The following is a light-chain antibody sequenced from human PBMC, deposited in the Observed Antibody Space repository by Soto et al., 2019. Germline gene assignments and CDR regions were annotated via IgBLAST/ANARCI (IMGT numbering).Light chain of an antibody. CDR1: QSINRK. CDR2: DAS. Sequence: EIVMTQSPVTLSVSPGERATLSCRASQSINRKVAWYQQKPGQAPRLLISDASIRATGIPARFSGSGSGTEFTLTISSLPSEDFAVYYYKQYDSWSPFTFGGGTKVEIK. J-gene: IGKJ4*02. CDR3: KQYDSWSPFT. V-gene: IGKV3-15*01.